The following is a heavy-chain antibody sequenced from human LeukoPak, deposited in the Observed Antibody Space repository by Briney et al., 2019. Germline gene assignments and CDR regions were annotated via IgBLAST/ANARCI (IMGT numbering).Heavy chain of an antibody. J-gene: IGHJ6*02. CDR2: IYHSGRT. V-gene: IGHV4-34*01. Sequence: SETLSLTCAVYGGSFSGYYWSWIRQPPGKGLEWIGEIYHSGRTNCNPSLKSRVTISVDTSKNQFSLKLSSVTAADTAVYYCARDWSMDVWGQGTTVTVSS. CDR1: GGSFSGYY. D-gene: IGHD3-3*01. CDR3: ARDWSMDV.